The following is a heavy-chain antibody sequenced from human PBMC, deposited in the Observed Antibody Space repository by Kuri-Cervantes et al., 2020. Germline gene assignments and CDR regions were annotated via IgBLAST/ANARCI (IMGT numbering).Heavy chain of an antibody. CDR3: ARETVTIRYFDY. V-gene: IGHV3-74*03. CDR2: INGDGSNT. D-gene: IGHD4-17*01. J-gene: IGHJ4*02. Sequence: GESLKISCAASGFTFSGYWMNWVRQTPGNGLVWVSFINGDGSNTMYADSVKGRFTISRDNAKNSLYLQMNSLRDEDTAVYYCARETVTIRYFDYWGQGTLVTVSS. CDR1: GFTFSGYW.